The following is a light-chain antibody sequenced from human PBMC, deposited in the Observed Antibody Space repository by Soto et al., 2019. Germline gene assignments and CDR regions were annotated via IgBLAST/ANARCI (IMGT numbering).Light chain of an antibody. V-gene: IGKV3-11*01. CDR1: QSISSY. CDR2: DAS. J-gene: IGKJ4*01. CDR3: QQRSKWPLT. Sequence: EIVLTQSPATLSLSPGERATLSCRASQSISSYLGWYQQKPGQAPRLLIYDASNRAAGIPARFSGSGSGTDFTLTISSLEPEDFAVYYCQQRSKWPLTFGGGTKVAIK.